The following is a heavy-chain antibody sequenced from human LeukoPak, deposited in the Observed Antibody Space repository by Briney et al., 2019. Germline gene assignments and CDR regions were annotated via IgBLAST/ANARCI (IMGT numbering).Heavy chain of an antibody. Sequence: GGSLRLSCAASGFTFSSYWMSWVRQAPGEGLEWVANIKQDGSEKYYVDSVKGRFTISRDNAKNSLYLQMNSLRAEDTAVYYCAELGITMIGGVWGKGATVTISS. D-gene: IGHD3-10*02. V-gene: IGHV3-7*01. CDR1: GFTFSSYW. CDR3: AELGITMIGGV. CDR2: IKQDGSEK. J-gene: IGHJ6*04.